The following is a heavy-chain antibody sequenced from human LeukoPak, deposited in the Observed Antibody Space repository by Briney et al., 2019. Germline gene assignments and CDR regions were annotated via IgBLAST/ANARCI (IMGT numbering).Heavy chain of an antibody. J-gene: IGHJ5*02. CDR1: GGSISSYY. CDR2: IYYSGST. D-gene: IGHD1-26*01. V-gene: IGHV4-59*01. Sequence: SETLSLTCTVSGGSISSYYWSGIRQPPGKGLEWIGYIYYSGSTNYNPSLKSRVTISVDTSKNQFSLKLSSVTAADTAVYYCASLSSGSYNWFDPWGQGTLVTVSS. CDR3: ASLSSGSYNWFDP.